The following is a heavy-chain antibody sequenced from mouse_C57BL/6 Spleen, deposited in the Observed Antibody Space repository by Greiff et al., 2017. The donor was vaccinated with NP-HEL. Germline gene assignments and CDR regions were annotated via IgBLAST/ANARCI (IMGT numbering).Heavy chain of an antibody. Sequence: QVQLQQPGAELVKPGASVKLSCKASGYTFTSYWMHWVKQRPGQGLEWIGMIHPNSGSTNYNEKFKSKATLTVDQSSSTAYMQLSSLTSEDSAVYYCGRGNAYYSNAYYAMDYWGQGTSVTVSS. CDR2: IHPNSGST. J-gene: IGHJ4*01. CDR1: GYTFTSYW. V-gene: IGHV1-64*01. CDR3: GRGNAYYSNAYYAMDY. D-gene: IGHD2-5*01.